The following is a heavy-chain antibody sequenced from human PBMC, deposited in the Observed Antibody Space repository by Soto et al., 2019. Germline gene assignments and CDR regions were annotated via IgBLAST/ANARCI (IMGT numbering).Heavy chain of an antibody. J-gene: IGHJ6*02. CDR1: GVTFSSYA. Sequence: SAKATCKASGVTFSSYAISSVRQAPRQGLEWMGGIIPIFGTANYAQKFQGRVTITADESTSTAYMELSSLRSEDTAVYYCARGGFLEWLLYGMDVWGQGTTVTVSS. V-gene: IGHV1-69*13. D-gene: IGHD3-3*01. CDR3: ARGGFLEWLLYGMDV. CDR2: IIPIFGTA.